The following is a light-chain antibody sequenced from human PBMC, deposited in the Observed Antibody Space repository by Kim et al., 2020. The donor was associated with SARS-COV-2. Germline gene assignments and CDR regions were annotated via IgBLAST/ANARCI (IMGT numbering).Light chain of an antibody. CDR2: GRN. V-gene: IGLV3-19*01. CDR1: SLRSYY. CDR3: QSRDSGGNVL. Sequence: SSELTQDPVVSVALGQTVRITCQGDSLRSYYATWYQQRPRQAPVLVIYGRNNRPSGIPDRFSGSSSGNTASLTISGAQAEDEADFYCQSRDSGGNVLFGGGTQLTVL. J-gene: IGLJ2*01.